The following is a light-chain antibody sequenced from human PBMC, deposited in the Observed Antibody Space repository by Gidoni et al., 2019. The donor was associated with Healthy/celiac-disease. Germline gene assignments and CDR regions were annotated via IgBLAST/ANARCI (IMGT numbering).Light chain of an antibody. CDR1: SGHSSYA. Sequence: LLTQSPSAPPPLGASVKLTCTPSSGHSSYAIAWHQQQPEKGPRYLMKLNSDGSHSKGDGIPDRFSGSSSGAERYLTISSLQSEDEADYYCQTWGTGIRVFGGGTKLTVL. CDR2: LNSDGSH. J-gene: IGLJ3*02. V-gene: IGLV4-69*01. CDR3: QTWGTGIRV.